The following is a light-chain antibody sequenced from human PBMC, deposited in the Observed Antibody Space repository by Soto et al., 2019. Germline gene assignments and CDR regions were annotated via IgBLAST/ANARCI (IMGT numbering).Light chain of an antibody. CDR3: CLYGGSNNYVE. J-gene: IGLJ2*01. Sequence: QSALTQPASVSGAPGQSITLSCTGTSSEVGKYTLVSWYGQHPGKPPTHIIFEVTKRPSGVSNHYSGSKSGNTASLTNSGLQAEDEANYYCCLYGGSNNYVEFGGGTKPTGL. V-gene: IGLV2-23*02. CDR2: EVT. CDR1: SSEVGKYTL.